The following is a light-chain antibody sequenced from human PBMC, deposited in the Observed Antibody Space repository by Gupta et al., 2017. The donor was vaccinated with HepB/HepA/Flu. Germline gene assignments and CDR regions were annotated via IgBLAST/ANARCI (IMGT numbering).Light chain of an antibody. CDR2: KAS. CDR3: QHYNTFST. CDR1: QTISSW. V-gene: IGKV1-5*03. J-gene: IGKJ2*01. Sequence: DIQMTQSPSTVSASVGDRVTITCRASQTISSWLAWYQQKPGKAPKLLIYKASSLESGVPSRFSGSGSGTECTLTISSLQPDDLATYYCQHYNTFSTFGQGTKLESK.